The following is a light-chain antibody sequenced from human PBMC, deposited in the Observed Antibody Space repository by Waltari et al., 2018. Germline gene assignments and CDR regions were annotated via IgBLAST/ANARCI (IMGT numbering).Light chain of an antibody. CDR3: QEYDAYST. CDR2: RAS. CDR1: QSISNW. Sequence: DIQMTQSPSTLSASVGDRVTISCRASQSISNWLAWYQKKPGRAPKLLIYRASTLDSGVPTRFSGSGSGTEFTLTIDSLQPDDFATYYCQEYDAYSTFGQGTKVEVK. V-gene: IGKV1-5*03. J-gene: IGKJ1*01.